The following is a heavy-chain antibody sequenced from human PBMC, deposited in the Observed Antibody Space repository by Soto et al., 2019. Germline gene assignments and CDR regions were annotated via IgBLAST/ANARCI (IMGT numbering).Heavy chain of an antibody. D-gene: IGHD3-22*01. Sequence: EVQLVESGGGLVQPGRSLRLSCAASGFTFDDYAMHWVRQRPGRGLEWVSGITWNSDEIGYPDSVKGRFSISRDNAKKYLYLQMNSLRPDDPDLYYCAASRGFDSSGYSGDYYGMDVWGQGTTVTVSS. V-gene: IGHV3-9*01. CDR1: GFTFDDYA. J-gene: IGHJ6*02. CDR3: AASRGFDSSGYSGDYYGMDV. CDR2: ITWNSDEI.